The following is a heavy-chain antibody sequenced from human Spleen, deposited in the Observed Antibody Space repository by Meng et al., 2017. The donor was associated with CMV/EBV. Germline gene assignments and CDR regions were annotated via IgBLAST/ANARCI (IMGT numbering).Heavy chain of an antibody. D-gene: IGHD2/OR15-2a*01. Sequence: LSCAASGFTFAAYAIHWVRQAPGKGLEWVTVVSSDGNRKYYADSVKGRFTLSRDNSEDMLFLQMNSLRIEDTAVYYCARDLLGSLDYWGQGTLVTVSS. CDR1: GFTFAAYA. V-gene: IGHV3-30-3*01. J-gene: IGHJ4*02. CDR2: VSSDGNRK. CDR3: ARDLLGSLDY.